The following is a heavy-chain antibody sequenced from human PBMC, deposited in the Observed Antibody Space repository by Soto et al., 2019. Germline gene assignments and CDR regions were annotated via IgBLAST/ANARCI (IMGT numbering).Heavy chain of an antibody. CDR3: ARGSAAGTKSPFDY. J-gene: IGHJ4*02. V-gene: IGHV4-39*07. CDR2: IYYSGST. Sequence: SETLSLTCTVSGGSISNNNYYWGWIRQPPGKGLEWIGSIYYSGSTNYNPSLKSRVTISVDTSKNQLSLKLSSVTAADTAVYYCARGSAAGTKSPFDYWGQGTLVTVSS. D-gene: IGHD6-13*01. CDR1: GGSISNNNYY.